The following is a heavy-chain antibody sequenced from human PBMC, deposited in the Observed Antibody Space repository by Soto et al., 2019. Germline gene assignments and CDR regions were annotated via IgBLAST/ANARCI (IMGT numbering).Heavy chain of an antibody. V-gene: IGHV3-13*01. D-gene: IGHD6-19*01. CDR3: ARGSYSSGWTPGGMDV. CDR2: IGTAGDT. J-gene: IGHJ6*02. Sequence: GGSLRLSCAASGFTFSSYDMHWVRQATGKGLEWVSAIGTAGDTYYPGSVKGRFTISRENAKNSLYLQMNSLRAGDTAVYYCARGSYSSGWTPGGMDVWGQGTTVTVSS. CDR1: GFTFSSYD.